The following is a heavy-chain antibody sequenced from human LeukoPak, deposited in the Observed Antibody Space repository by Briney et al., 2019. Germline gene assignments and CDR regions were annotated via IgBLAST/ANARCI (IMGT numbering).Heavy chain of an antibody. CDR2: ISGSGGST. J-gene: IGHJ4*02. CDR3: AKLGMYSSGGFDY. CDR1: GYTFSSYA. D-gene: IGHD6-25*01. Sequence: GGSLRLSCAASGYTFSSYAMSWVRQAPGKGLEWVSAISGSGGSTYYADSVKGRFTISRDNSKNTLYLQMNSLRAEDTAVYYCAKLGMYSSGGFDYWGQGTQVTVSS. V-gene: IGHV3-23*01.